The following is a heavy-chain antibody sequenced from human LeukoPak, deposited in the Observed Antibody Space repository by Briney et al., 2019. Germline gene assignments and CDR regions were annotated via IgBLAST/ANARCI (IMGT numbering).Heavy chain of an antibody. CDR1: GFTFSGFA. CDR2: ISGTGDNT. D-gene: IGHD1-26*01. Sequence: GGSLRLSCAASGFTFSGFAMSWVRRPPGKGLEWVSGISGTGDNTLYADSVKGRFTISRDNSKNTLYLEINSPRAEDTSIYYCAKMKGHPLPKYYMDVWGQGTTVTVSS. CDR3: AKMKGHPLPKYYMDV. V-gene: IGHV3-23*01. J-gene: IGHJ6*01.